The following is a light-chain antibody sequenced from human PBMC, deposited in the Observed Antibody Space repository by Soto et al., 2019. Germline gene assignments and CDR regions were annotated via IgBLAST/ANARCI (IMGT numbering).Light chain of an antibody. J-gene: IGLJ1*01. CDR2: EVS. CDR1: SSDVGGYKH. V-gene: IGLV2-14*01. CDR3: SSYTSSSTYV. Sequence: QSVLTQPASVSGSPGQSITISCTGTSSDVGGYKHVSWYQQHPGKAPKLMIYEVSNRPSGVSNRFSGSKSGNTASLTISGLQAEDEADYYCSSYTSSSTYVFGTGTKVTVL.